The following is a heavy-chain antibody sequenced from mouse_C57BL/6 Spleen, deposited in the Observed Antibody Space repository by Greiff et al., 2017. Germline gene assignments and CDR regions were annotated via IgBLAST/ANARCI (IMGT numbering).Heavy chain of an antibody. D-gene: IGHD2-3*01. CDR3: ARDDGTGWYFDV. CDR2: INYDGSST. J-gene: IGHJ1*03. CDR1: GFTFSDYY. Sequence: EVMLVESEGGLVQPGSSMKLSCTASGFTFSDYYMAWVRQVPEKGLEWVANINYDGSSTYYLDSLKSRFIISRDNAKNILYLQMSSLKSEDTATYYCARDDGTGWYFDVWGTGTTVTVSS. V-gene: IGHV5-16*01.